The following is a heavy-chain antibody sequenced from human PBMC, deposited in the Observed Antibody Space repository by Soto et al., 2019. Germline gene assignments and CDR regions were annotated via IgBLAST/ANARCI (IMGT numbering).Heavy chain of an antibody. D-gene: IGHD3-10*01. V-gene: IGHV4-34*01. J-gene: IGHJ5*02. Sequence: SETLSRTCAVYGGSFSGYYWSWIRQPPGKGLEWIGEINHSGSTNYNPSLKSRVTISVDTSKNQFSLKLSSVTAADTAVYYCARGRPVLLWFGENSNWFDPWGQGTLVTVPQ. CDR2: INHSGST. CDR1: GGSFSGYY. CDR3: ARGRPVLLWFGENSNWFDP.